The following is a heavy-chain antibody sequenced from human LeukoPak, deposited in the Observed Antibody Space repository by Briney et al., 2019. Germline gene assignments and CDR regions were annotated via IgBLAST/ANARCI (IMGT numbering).Heavy chain of an antibody. V-gene: IGHV3-48*04. CDR1: GFTFSSYS. Sequence: GGSLRLSCAASGFTFSSYSMNWVRQAPGKGLEWVSYISSSGSAIYYADSVKGRFTISRDNAKNSLYLQMNSLRAEDTAVYYCARVGSSSSYYYGMDVWGQGTTVTVSS. CDR3: ARVGSSSSYYYGMDV. D-gene: IGHD6-6*01. CDR2: ISSSGSAI. J-gene: IGHJ6*02.